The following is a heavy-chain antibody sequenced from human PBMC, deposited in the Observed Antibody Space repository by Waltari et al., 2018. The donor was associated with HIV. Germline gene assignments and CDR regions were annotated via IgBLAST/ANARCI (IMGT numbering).Heavy chain of an antibody. Sequence: QITLKESGPTLVKPTQTLTLTCTFSGFSLSTSGVGVGWIRQPPGKALEWLGFIYWDDDKRYSPSLKSRLTITKDSSKNQVVLTMTNMDPVDTATYYCAHSPTAVTTSAFDIWGQGTMVTVSS. J-gene: IGHJ3*02. CDR3: AHSPTAVTTSAFDI. CDR2: IYWDDDK. CDR1: GFSLSTSGVG. D-gene: IGHD4-17*01. V-gene: IGHV2-5*02.